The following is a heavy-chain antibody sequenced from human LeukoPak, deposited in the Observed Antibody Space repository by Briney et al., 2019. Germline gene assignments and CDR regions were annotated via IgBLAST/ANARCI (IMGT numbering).Heavy chain of an antibody. CDR2: ISYDGSNK. V-gene: IGHV3-30*03. J-gene: IGHJ5*02. CDR3: AVWAGRKYNWFDP. CDR1: GFTFSSYG. Sequence: PGGSLRLSCAASGFTFSSYGMHWVPQAPGKGLEWVAVISYDGSNKYYADSVKGRFTISRDNSKNTLYLQMNSLRAEDTAVYYCAVWAGRKYNWFDPWGQGTLVTVSS. D-gene: IGHD1-26*01.